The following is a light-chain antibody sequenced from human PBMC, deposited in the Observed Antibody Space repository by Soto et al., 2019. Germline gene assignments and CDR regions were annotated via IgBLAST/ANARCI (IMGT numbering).Light chain of an antibody. CDR1: QSVCTS. Sequence: DIILTQSPATLSLSPGVRATLSCRASQSVCTSLAWFQQRPSQAPRLRLSDASTRATGIPARFSGSGPGTDFTLAIAGLRPEDGAVYYCQQRTNWPPRDTLGQGTKLALK. CDR3: QQRTNWPPRDT. V-gene: IGKV3-11*01. CDR2: DAS. J-gene: IGKJ2*01.